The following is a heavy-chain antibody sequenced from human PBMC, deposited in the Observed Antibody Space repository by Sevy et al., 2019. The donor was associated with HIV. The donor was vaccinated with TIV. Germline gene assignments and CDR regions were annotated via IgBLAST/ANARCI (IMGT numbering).Heavy chain of an antibody. D-gene: IGHD1-1*01. CDR3: VRDSWNDQTLFDF. J-gene: IGHJ4*02. V-gene: IGHV3-30-3*01. CDR2: ITFDGGIK. Sequence: GESLKISCAGSGFAFNTYAMQWVRQVPGEGLEWVALITFDGGIKHYADSVKGRFTISRDNSKSTVDLQMNSLRPEDTAVYYCVRDSWNDQTLFDFWGQGTPVTVSS. CDR1: GFAFNTYA.